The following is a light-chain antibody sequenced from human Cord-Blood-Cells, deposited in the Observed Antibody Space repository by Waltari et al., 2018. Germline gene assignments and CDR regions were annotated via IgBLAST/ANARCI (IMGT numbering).Light chain of an antibody. CDR1: QSVSSY. CDR2: DAS. CDR3: QQRSNWPPYT. Sequence: EIVLTQSPATLSLSPGARATLSCRASQSVSSYLAWYQQKPGQAPRLLIYDASNRATGIPARFSGSGSGTDFTLTISSLEPEDFAVYYCQQRSNWPPYTFGQGTKPEIK. V-gene: IGKV3-11*01. J-gene: IGKJ2*01.